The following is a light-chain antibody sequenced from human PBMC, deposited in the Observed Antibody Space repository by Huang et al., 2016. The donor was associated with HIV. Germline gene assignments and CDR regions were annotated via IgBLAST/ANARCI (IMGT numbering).Light chain of an antibody. CDR1: QSVRSN. CDR2: DAS. Sequence: EIVMTQSPATLSVSPGERVTLSCRASQSVRSNLAWYQQKAGQSPRLLIYDASNRATDIPPRFSGSGSGTEFTLTISSLQSEDFAVYYCQYYNNWPIMYTFGQGTKLEV. V-gene: IGKV3-15*01. CDR3: QYYNNWPIMYT. J-gene: IGKJ2*01.